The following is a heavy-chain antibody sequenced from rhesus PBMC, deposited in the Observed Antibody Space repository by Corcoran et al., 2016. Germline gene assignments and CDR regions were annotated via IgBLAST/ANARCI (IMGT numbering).Heavy chain of an antibody. CDR1: GLTFDDYA. D-gene: IGHD2-21*01. CDR2: FCWSCGST. Sequence: EVQLVESGGGVVQPGGSLRLSCAAAGLTFDDYAMHWVRQAQGKGLDWVFGFCWSCGSTYYADSVKGQFTISRDNAKNSLYLQMGSLRAEDTALYYCARSLLVVVATPFDYWGQGVLVTVSS. J-gene: IGHJ4*01. V-gene: IGHV3-201*01. CDR3: ARSLLVVVATPFDY.